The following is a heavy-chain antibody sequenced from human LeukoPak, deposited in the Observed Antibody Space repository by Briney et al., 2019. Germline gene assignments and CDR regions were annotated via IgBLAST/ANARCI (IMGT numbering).Heavy chain of an antibody. D-gene: IGHD3-22*01. V-gene: IGHV3-48*04. CDR2: ISSSSSNK. CDR1: GFTFSSYS. CDR3: ARDLRRGDTMIVVVHDAFDI. Sequence: QPGGSLRFYCAASGFTFSSYSMNWVRQAPGKGLEWGSYISSSSSNKDYADSVKGRFTISRDNAKNSLDLQMNSLRAEDTAVYYCARDLRRGDTMIVVVHDAFDIWGQGTMVTVSS. J-gene: IGHJ3*02.